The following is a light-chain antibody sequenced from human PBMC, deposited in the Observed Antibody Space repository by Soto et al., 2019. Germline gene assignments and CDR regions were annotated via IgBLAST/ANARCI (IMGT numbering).Light chain of an antibody. V-gene: IGLV2-14*01. Sequence: QSALTQPASVSGSPGQSITISCTGTSSDIGAYNYVSWYQQHPGKVPKLMIYDVSNRPSGVSDRFSGSKSGNTASLTISGLQAEDEADYYCSSYTSSNTLVFGGGTKLTVL. J-gene: IGLJ2*01. CDR3: SSYTSSNTLV. CDR2: DVS. CDR1: SSDIGAYNY.